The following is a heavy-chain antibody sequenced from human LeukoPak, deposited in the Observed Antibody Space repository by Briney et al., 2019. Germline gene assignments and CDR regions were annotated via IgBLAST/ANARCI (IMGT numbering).Heavy chain of an antibody. V-gene: IGHV1-69*13. D-gene: IGHD2-21*01. Sequence: AASVKVSCKASGGTFSSYAISWVRQAPGQGLEWMGGIIPIFGTANYAQKFQGRVTITADESTSTAYMELSSLRSEDTAVYYCVTDLVIKGYFDYWGQGALVTVSS. J-gene: IGHJ4*02. CDR1: GGTFSSYA. CDR3: VTDLVIKGYFDY. CDR2: IIPIFGTA.